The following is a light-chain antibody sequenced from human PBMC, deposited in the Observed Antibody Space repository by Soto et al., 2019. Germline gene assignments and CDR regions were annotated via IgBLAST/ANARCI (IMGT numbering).Light chain of an antibody. Sequence: EIVVTQSPLSLSVTPGEPASISCRSSQSLLRSNGRNYLDWYVQKPGQSPRLLIYVTFNRASGVPDRFSGSGAGTDFTLHISRVEAEDVGVYYCMQGQQTPYTFGQGTRLEI. V-gene: IGKV2-28*01. CDR2: VTF. CDR1: QSLLRSNGRNY. J-gene: IGKJ2*01. CDR3: MQGQQTPYT.